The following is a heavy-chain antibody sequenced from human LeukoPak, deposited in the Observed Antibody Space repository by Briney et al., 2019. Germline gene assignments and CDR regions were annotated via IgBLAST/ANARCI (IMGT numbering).Heavy chain of an antibody. CDR1: GGSFSGYY. CDR3: ARLNSGEPVAFDI. J-gene: IGHJ3*02. Sequence: PSETLSLTCGVYGGSFSGYYWSWIRQPPGKGLEWIGEINHSGSTNYNPSLKSRVTISVDTSKNQFSLKLSSVTAADTAVYYCARLNSGEPVAFDIWGQGTMVTVSS. CDR2: INHSGST. V-gene: IGHV4-34*01. D-gene: IGHD1-14*01.